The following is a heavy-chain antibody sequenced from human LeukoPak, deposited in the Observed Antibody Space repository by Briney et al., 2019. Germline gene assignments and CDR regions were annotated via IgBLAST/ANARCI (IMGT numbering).Heavy chain of an antibody. Sequence: GGSLRLSCAASGFTFRSYSMNWVRQAPGKGLEWVSAIDPSSTYIYYADSVKGRFTISRDTSKNTLSLQMNSLRAEDTAVYYCAREDGSGWYGTWGQGTLVTVSS. CDR3: AREDGSGWYGT. V-gene: IGHV3-21*01. D-gene: IGHD6-19*01. CDR1: GFTFRSYS. CDR2: IDPSSTYI. J-gene: IGHJ4*02.